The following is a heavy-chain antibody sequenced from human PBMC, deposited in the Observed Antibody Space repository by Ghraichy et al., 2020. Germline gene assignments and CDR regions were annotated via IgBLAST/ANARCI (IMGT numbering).Heavy chain of an antibody. CDR1: GGSISSSSYY. D-gene: IGHD6-19*01. CDR2: IYYSGST. J-gene: IGHJ4*02. CDR3: ARYSSGWRQRDY. Sequence: SETLSLTCTVSGGSISSSSYYWGWIRQPPGKGLEWIGSIYYSGSTYYNPSLKSRVTISVDTSKNQFSLKLSSVTAADTAVYYCARYSSGWRQRDYWGQGTLVTVSS. V-gene: IGHV4-39*01.